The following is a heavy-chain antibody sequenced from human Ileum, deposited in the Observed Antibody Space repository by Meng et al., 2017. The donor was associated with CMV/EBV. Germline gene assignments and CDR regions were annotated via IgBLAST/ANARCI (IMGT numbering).Heavy chain of an antibody. D-gene: IGHD2-8*02. V-gene: IGHV1-2*02. CDR3: ARKMGVYYFDY. CDR2: IDPNSGGT. J-gene: IGHJ4*02. CDR1: GYTFTGYD. Sequence: QVQVVQSGAEVKEPGASVKASCKASGYTFTGYDMHWVRQAPGQGLEWMGWIDPNSGGTNYAQKFQGRVTMTRDTSINTAYMELSRLRYDDTAVYYCARKMGVYYFDYWGQGTLVTVFS.